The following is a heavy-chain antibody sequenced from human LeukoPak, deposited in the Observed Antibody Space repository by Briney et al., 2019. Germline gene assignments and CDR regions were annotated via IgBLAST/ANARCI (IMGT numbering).Heavy chain of an antibody. CDR3: ATVSSSSPHY. V-gene: IGHV3-66*02. CDR2: LYTGGSI. CDR1: GFTVSSDY. J-gene: IGHJ4*02. Sequence: PGGSLRLSCAVSGFTVSSDYMSWVRQAPGKGLEWVSVLYTGGSISYADSVKGRFTISRDNSKNTLYLQMHSLRAEDTAVYYCATVSSSSPHYWGQGTLVTVSS. D-gene: IGHD6-6*01.